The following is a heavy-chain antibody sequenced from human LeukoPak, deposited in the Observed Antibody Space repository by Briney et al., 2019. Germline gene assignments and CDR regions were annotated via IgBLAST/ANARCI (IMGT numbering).Heavy chain of an antibody. J-gene: IGHJ5*02. Sequence: SETLSLTCAVSGASFSDYYWNWLRQPPGKGLEWIGEISHFGSTDYNPSLKSRVTISVDTSKNQFSLQLTSVTAADTAVYYCAARRNWNDGWGQGTLVIVSS. V-gene: IGHV4-34*01. CDR1: GASFSDYY. CDR3: AARRNWNDG. CDR2: ISHFGST.